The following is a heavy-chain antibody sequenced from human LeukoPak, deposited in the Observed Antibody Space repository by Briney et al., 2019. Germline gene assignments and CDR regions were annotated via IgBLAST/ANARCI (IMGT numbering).Heavy chain of an antibody. Sequence: GASVKVSCKASGGTFSSYAISWVRQVPGQGLEWMGWISAYSADTNYAQNLQGRVTMTTDTSTSTAYMELRGLRSDDTAVYYCARLVSSWSYYLDYWGQETLVTVSS. V-gene: IGHV1-18*01. CDR1: GGTFSSYA. D-gene: IGHD6-13*01. J-gene: IGHJ4*02. CDR3: ARLVSSWSYYLDY. CDR2: ISAYSADT.